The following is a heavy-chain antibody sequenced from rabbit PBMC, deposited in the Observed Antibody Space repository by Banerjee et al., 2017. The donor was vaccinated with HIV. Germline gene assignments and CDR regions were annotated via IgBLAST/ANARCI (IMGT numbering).Heavy chain of an antibody. CDR2: INAITGKA. V-gene: IGHV1S45*01. D-gene: IGHD2-1*01. CDR3: VRDQAGDADYGPYYLNL. Sequence: QEQLVESGGGLVKPEGSLKLSCTASGFDFSNKAVMCWVRQAPGKGLEWIACINAITGKAVYASWAKGRFTFSKTSSTTVTLQMTSLTAADTATYFCVRDQAGDADYGPYYLNLWGPGTLVTVS. CDR1: GFDFSNKAV. J-gene: IGHJ4*01.